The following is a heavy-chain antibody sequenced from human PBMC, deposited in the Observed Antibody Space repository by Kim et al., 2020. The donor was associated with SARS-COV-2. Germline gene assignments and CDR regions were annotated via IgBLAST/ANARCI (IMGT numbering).Heavy chain of an antibody. J-gene: IGHJ4*02. V-gene: IGHV3-30*01. Sequence: DSVKRRLTISRDNSKNPLYLQMNSLRAEDTAVYYCARGYCSSTSCYIAYWGQGTLVTVSS. D-gene: IGHD2-2*02. CDR3: ARGYCSSTSCYIAY.